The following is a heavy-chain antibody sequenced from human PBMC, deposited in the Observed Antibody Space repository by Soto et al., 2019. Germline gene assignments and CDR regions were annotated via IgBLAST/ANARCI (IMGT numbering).Heavy chain of an antibody. V-gene: IGHV4-31*03. CDR2: IDYSGST. CDR3: ARRDSGYIHGPPHYYYGLDV. D-gene: IGHD5-18*01. CDR1: GGSISSGGYY. Sequence: QVQLQESGPGLVKPSQTLSLTCSVSGGSISSGGYYWCWVRQHPGKGLEWIGYIDYSGSTNYNPSLKSRLSMSGDTSKNHFSLQLTSVTAADTAVYYCARRDSGYIHGPPHYYYGLDVWGQGTTVTVSS. J-gene: IGHJ6*02.